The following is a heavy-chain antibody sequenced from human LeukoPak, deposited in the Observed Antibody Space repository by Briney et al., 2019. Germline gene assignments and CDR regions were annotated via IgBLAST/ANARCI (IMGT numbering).Heavy chain of an antibody. CDR1: GFTFSSSW. CDR2: INQDGGEI. D-gene: IGHD3-10*01. CDR3: VRAHHPGGWFDP. Sequence: GGSLRLSCAASGFTFSSSWMTWVRQAPGKGLEWVASINQDGGEIHYVDSVKGRFTISRDNAKNALYLQMNSLTAEDKAVHYCVRAHHPGGWFDPWGQGTLVTVSS. J-gene: IGHJ5*02. V-gene: IGHV3-7*04.